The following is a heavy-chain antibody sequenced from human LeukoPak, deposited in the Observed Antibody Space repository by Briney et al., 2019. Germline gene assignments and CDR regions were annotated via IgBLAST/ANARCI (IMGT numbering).Heavy chain of an antibody. CDR1: DFPFIGYS. Sequence: PGGSLRLSCAASDFPFIGYSMHWVRQAPGKGLEWVAGIPYDGSQNSYADSVKGRFSISRDNSKSALYLQLSSLRPEDTAVYYCAREGRFKAQHLFDYWGQGTMVTVSS. D-gene: IGHD2-2*01. CDR3: AREGRFKAQHLFDY. V-gene: IGHV3-30*04. CDR2: IPYDGSQN. J-gene: IGHJ4*02.